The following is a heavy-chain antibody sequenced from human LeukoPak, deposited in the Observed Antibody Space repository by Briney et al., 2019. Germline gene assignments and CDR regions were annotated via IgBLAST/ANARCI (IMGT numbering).Heavy chain of an antibody. V-gene: IGHV4-59*11. D-gene: IGHD4-17*01. J-gene: IGHJ3*02. CDR1: GGSISGHY. CDR2: ISYIEST. Sequence: PSETLSLTCSVSGGSISGHYWTWIRQPPGKGLEWIGYISYIESTNYNPSLKSRVTISVDTSKNQFSLKLSSVTAADTAVYYCARDPTTVTKGLDIWGQGTMVTVSS. CDR3: ARDPTTVTKGLDI.